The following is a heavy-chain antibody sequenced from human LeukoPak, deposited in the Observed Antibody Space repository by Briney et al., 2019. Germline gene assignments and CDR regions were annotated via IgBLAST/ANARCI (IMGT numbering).Heavy chain of an antibody. CDR1: GFTFSSYW. V-gene: IGHV3-7*03. CDR3: ARALNWNVYYYYGMDV. CDR2: IKQDGSEK. D-gene: IGHD1-1*01. J-gene: IGHJ6*02. Sequence: GGSLRLSCAASGFTFSSYWMSWVRQAPGKGLEWVANIKQDGSEKYYVDSVKGRFTISRDNAKNSLYLQMNSLRAEDTAVYYCARALNWNVYYYYGMDVWGQGTTVTVSS.